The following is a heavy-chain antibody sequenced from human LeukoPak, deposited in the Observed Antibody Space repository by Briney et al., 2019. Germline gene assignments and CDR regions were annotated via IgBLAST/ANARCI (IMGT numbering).Heavy chain of an antibody. D-gene: IGHD6-19*01. CDR1: GGSISSSSYY. V-gene: IGHV4-39*07. Sequence: SETLSLTCTVSGGSISSSSYYWGWIRQPPGKGLEWIGSIYYSGSTYYNPSLKSRVSISVDTSKNQFSLKLSSVTAADTAVYYCASSDIAVAANDYWGQGTLVTVSS. J-gene: IGHJ4*02. CDR3: ASSDIAVAANDY. CDR2: IYYSGST.